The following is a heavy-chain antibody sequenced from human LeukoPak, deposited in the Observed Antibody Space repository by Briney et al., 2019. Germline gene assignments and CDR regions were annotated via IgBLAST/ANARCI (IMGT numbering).Heavy chain of an antibody. D-gene: IGHD3-22*01. V-gene: IGHV4-39*07. J-gene: IGHJ4*02. Sequence: PAETLSLTCTVSGGSISSSSHYWGWIRQPPGKGLEWIGSIYYSGSTYYNPSLKSRVTISVDTSKNQFSLKLSSVTAADTAVYYCARERIVVGPFDYWGQGTLVTVSS. CDR3: ARERIVVGPFDY. CDR1: GGSISSSSHY. CDR2: IYYSGST.